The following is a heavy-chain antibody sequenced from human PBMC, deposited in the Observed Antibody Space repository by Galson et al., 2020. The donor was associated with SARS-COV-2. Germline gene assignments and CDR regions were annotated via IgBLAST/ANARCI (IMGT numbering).Heavy chain of an antibody. CDR1: DGSIGTGAYF. CDR2: INYSDST. D-gene: IGHD2-15*01. J-gene: IGHJ4*02. V-gene: IGHV4-31*03. CDR3: ARGYPVVGGGTCFLDY. Sequence: ASETLSLTCTDSDGSIGTGAYFWSWIRQLPGKGLEWIGYINYSDSTSYSPSLKSRISISVDTSKNQFSLKLTSVTAADTAVYFCARGYPVVGGGTCFLDYWGQGILVTVSS.